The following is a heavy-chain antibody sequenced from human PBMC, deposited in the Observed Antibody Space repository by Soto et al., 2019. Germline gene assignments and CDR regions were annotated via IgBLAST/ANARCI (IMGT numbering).Heavy chain of an antibody. CDR3: ARDFCHLDGSGSCFDY. V-gene: IGHV3-33*01. Sequence: GGSLRLSCAASGFTFSSFVMHWVRQAPGKGLEWVAVTWYDGTVENYADFVQGRFTISRDNSKNTLFLEMNNLRAEDTAVYYCARDFCHLDGSGSCFDYWGQGTVVTVSS. D-gene: IGHD3-10*01. CDR2: TWYDGTVE. CDR1: GFTFSSFV. J-gene: IGHJ4*02.